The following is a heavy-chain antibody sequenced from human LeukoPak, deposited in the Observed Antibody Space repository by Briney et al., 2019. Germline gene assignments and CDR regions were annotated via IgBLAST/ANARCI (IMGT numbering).Heavy chain of an antibody. CDR2: VYYSGTT. V-gene: IGHV4-39*01. Sequence: SETLSLTCTVSGGSISSTTYYSGWLRQPSGTGREWIGSVYYSGTTYQNPSLKSRVTISVDTSKNQFSLNLNSVTAAETAVYYCARGRIHISLHVFDVWGQGTMVTVSS. J-gene: IGHJ3*01. CDR3: ARGRIHISLHVFDV. CDR1: GGSISSTTYY. D-gene: IGHD5-18*01.